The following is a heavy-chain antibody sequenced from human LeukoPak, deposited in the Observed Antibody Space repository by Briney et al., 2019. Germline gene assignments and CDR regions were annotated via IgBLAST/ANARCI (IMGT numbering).Heavy chain of an antibody. J-gene: IGHJ6*03. D-gene: IGHD3-10*01. CDR3: AKWSDYYGSGSYFLYYYYYMDV. Sequence: GGSLRLSCAASGFTFSSYAMSWVRQAPGKGLEWVSAISGSGGSTYYADSVKGRFTISRDNSKNTLYLQMNSLRAEDTAVYYCAKWSDYYGSGSYFLYYYYYMDVWGKGTTVTVSS. CDR1: GFTFSSYA. V-gene: IGHV3-23*01. CDR2: ISGSGGST.